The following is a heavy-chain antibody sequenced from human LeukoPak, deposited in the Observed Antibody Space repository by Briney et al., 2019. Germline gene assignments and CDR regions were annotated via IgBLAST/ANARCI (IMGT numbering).Heavy chain of an antibody. J-gene: IGHJ6*04. CDR3: ARGGRDYSSGWLNYYYYGMDV. Sequence: GGALGISCKGSGYRFTSYWMSGGRQMPGKGGEWMGGIEPGDSYTNYSPSFQGHVTISADKSISTAYLQWSSLKASDTAMYYCARGGRDYSSGWLNYYYYGMDVWGKGTTVTVSS. CDR2: IEPGDSYT. CDR1: GYRFTSYW. V-gene: IGHV5-10-1*01. D-gene: IGHD6-19*01.